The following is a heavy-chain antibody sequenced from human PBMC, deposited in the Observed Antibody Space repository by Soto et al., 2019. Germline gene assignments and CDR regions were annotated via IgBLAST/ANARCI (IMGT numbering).Heavy chain of an antibody. CDR3: ARRSYSPKGGCYFDY. V-gene: IGHV4-59*01. D-gene: IGHD2-15*01. CDR1: GGSISSYY. Sequence: SETLSLTCTVSGGSISSYYWSWIRQPPGKGLEWIGYIYYSGSTNYNPSLKSRVTISVDTSKNQFSLKLRSVTAADTAVYYCARRSYSPKGGCYFDYWGQGTLVTVSS. CDR2: IYYSGST. J-gene: IGHJ4*02.